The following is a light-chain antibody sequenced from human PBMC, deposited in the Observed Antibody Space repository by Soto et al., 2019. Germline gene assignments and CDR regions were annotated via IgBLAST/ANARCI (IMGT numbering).Light chain of an antibody. J-gene: IGKJ1*01. Sequence: DIQMTQSPSSLSASVGDRVTITCRASQSISSYLNWYQQKPGKAPKLLIYAASSLQSGVQSRFSGSGSGTDFTLTISSLQPEDFSTYDCQQSYSTPWTFRQGTKVEIK. CDR3: QQSYSTPWT. V-gene: IGKV1-39*01. CDR2: AAS. CDR1: QSISSY.